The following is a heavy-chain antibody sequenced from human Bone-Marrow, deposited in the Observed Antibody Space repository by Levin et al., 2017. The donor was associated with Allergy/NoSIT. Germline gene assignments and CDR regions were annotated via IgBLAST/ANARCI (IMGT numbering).Heavy chain of an antibody. CDR2: VKSKNDGATT. J-gene: IGHJ4*02. CDR3: TTEWYYRVGNSYRADFFVN. Sequence: PGGSLRLSCRATGFTFNNAWMSWVRQAPGKGLEWVGRVKSKNDGATTDYAAPGKGRFAISTDASRNTLSLQMNSLKIEDTGVYYCTTEWYYRVGNSYRADFFVNWGQGTQVTVSS. V-gene: IGHV3-15*01. CDR1: GFTFNNAW. D-gene: IGHD4/OR15-4a*01.